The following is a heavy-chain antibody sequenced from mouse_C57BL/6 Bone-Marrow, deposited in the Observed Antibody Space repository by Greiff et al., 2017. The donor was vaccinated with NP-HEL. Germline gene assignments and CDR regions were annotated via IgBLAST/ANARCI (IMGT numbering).Heavy chain of an antibody. CDR1: GYTFTSYW. D-gene: IGHD1-1*01. CDR2: IHPNSGST. V-gene: IGHV1-64*01. J-gene: IGHJ2*01. Sequence: QVQLQQSGAELVKPGASVKLSCKASGYTFTSYWMHWVKQRPGQGLEWIGMIHPNSGSTNYNEKFKSKATLTVDTSSSTAYMQLSSLTSEDSAVYYCARPFITTVVAPSWGQGTTLTVSS. CDR3: ARPFITTVVAPS.